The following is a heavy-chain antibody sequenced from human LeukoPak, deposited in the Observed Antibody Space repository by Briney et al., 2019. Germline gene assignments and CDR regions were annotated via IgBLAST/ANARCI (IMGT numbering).Heavy chain of an antibody. CDR1: GGSISTYY. J-gene: IGHJ4*02. CDR2: IYYSGST. Sequence: SETLSLTCPVSGGSISTYYWSWIRQPPGKGLEWIGYIYYSGSTNYNPSLKSRVTISIDTSKNQFSLKLSSVTAADTAVYCCARFLATTGEGYYFDYWGQGTLVTVSS. D-gene: IGHD5-12*01. CDR3: ARFLATTGEGYYFDY. V-gene: IGHV4-59*01.